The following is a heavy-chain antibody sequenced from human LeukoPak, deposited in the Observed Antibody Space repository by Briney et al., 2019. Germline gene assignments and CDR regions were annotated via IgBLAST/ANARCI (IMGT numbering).Heavy chain of an antibody. CDR3: ARGVEPLAANTLAY. D-gene: IGHD1-14*01. V-gene: IGHV3-53*01. Sequence: QPGGSLRLSCAASGFTVITNDMTWVRQAPGKGFEWVSALYSDGNTKYADSVQGRFTISRDNSKNTLYLEMNSLSPDDTAVYYCARGVEPLAANTLAYWGQGTLVTVSS. J-gene: IGHJ4*02. CDR2: LYSDGNT. CDR1: GFTVITND.